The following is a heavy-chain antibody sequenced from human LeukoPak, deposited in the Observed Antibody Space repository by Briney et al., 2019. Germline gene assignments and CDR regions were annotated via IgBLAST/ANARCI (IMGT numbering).Heavy chain of an antibody. D-gene: IGHD6-13*01. V-gene: IGHV3-43*02. CDR2: ISGDGGST. CDR1: GFTFDDYA. Sequence: PGGSLRLSCAASGFTFDDYAMHWVRQAPGKGLEWVSLISGDGGSTYYADSVKGRFTISRDNSKNSLYLQMNSLRTEDTALYYRAKDISSSSWYDYYYGMDVWGQGTTVTVSS. CDR3: AKDISSSSWYDYYYGMDV. J-gene: IGHJ6*02.